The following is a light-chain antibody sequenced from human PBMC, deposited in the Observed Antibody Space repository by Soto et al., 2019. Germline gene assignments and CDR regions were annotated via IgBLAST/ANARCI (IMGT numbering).Light chain of an antibody. J-gene: IGLJ1*01. V-gene: IGLV2-14*02. CDR2: DVT. CDR1: SSDVGGNNR. Sequence: QSVLTQPASVSGSPGQSITISCTGTSSDVGGNNRVSWYQQHPGKAPKLIIYDVTKRPSGVSDRFSGSKSGITASLTISGLQTEDEADYYCISYTDRQSYLFGTGTKLTVL. CDR3: ISYTDRQSYL.